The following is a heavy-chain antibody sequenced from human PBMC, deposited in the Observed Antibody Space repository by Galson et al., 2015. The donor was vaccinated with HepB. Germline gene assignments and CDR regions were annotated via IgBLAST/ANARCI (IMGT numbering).Heavy chain of an antibody. CDR1: GFSFSGWP. J-gene: IGHJ4*02. D-gene: IGHD6-13*01. CDR3: ARKMAAARPYFDY. Sequence: SLRLSCAASGFSFSGWPMHWVGQAPGKRPEWMAAIFYDESHKFYADSVRGRFTISRDNSKNMLYLQMNSLRVEDTAVYYCARKMAAARPYFDYWGQGTLVTVSS. V-gene: IGHV3-30*04. CDR2: IFYDESHK.